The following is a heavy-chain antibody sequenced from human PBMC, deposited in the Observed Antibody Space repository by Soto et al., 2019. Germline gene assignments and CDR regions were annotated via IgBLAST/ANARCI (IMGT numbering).Heavy chain of an antibody. J-gene: IGHJ6*02. CDR1: GGSVTSGNYC. Sequence: SETVSLTCSVSGGSVTSGNYCWSWIRQSPGKGLEWIWHIYYSGSTNYNPSLNSRVTMSVDTSKNQFSLKLSSVTAADTAVYYCARTQAYSSSPADNYCYYGIDVCGQGPTVTVAS. D-gene: IGHD6-6*01. CDR2: IYYSGST. V-gene: IGHV4-61*01. CDR3: ARTQAYSSSPADNYCYYGIDV.